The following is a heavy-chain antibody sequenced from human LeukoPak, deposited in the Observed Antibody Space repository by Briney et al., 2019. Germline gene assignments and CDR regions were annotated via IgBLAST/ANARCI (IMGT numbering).Heavy chain of an antibody. Sequence: GGSLRLSCAASGFTFSSYAMSWVPQAPGKGLEWVSAISGSGGSTYYADSVKGRFTISRGNSKNTLYLQMNSLGAEDTAVYYCAKKNCSSTSCYDDYWGQGTLVTVSS. CDR2: ISGSGGST. D-gene: IGHD2-2*01. CDR3: AKKNCSSTSCYDDY. J-gene: IGHJ4*02. V-gene: IGHV3-23*01. CDR1: GFTFSSYA.